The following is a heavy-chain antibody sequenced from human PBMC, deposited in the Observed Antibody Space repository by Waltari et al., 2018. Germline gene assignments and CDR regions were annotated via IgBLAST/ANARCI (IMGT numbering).Heavy chain of an antibody. CDR2: IYYSGST. CDR1: GGSISSSSYY. CDR3: ARARTTVTTYDAFDI. D-gene: IGHD4-17*01. V-gene: IGHV4-39*07. Sequence: QLQLQESGPGLVKPSETLSLTCTVSGGSISSSSYYWGWISQPPGKGLEWIGSIYYSGSTYYNPSLKSRVTISVDTSKNQFSLKLSSVTAADTAVYYCARARTTVTTYDAFDIWGQGTMVTVSS. J-gene: IGHJ3*02.